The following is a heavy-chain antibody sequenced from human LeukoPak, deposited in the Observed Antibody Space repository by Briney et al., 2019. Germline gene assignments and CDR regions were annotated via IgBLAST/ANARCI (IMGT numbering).Heavy chain of an antibody. CDR3: ARDSFVPVLRYFDWLEYYYYGMDV. CDR1: GFTFSSYE. Sequence: QPGGSLRLSCAASGFTFSSYEMNWVRQAPGKGLEWVSYISSSGSTIYYADSVKGRFTISRDNAKNSLYLQMNSLRAEDTAVYYCARDSFVPVLRYFDWLEYYYYGMDVWGQGTTVTVSS. D-gene: IGHD3-9*01. V-gene: IGHV3-48*03. J-gene: IGHJ6*02. CDR2: ISSSGSTI.